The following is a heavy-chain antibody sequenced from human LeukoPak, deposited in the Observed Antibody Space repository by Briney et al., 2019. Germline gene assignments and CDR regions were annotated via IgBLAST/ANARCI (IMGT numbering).Heavy chain of an antibody. V-gene: IGHV3-48*01. Sequence: GRSVRLCCAASGFTFSSYGMHWVRQPPGKGLEWVSYITSDSVTMFYADSVKGRFTISRDNAENSLYLQMNSLRGEDTAIYYCAKELGHTLPFDCWGQGTLVTVSS. CDR1: GFTFSSYG. CDR2: ITSDSVTM. CDR3: AKELGHTLPFDC. D-gene: IGHD2-2*02. J-gene: IGHJ4*02.